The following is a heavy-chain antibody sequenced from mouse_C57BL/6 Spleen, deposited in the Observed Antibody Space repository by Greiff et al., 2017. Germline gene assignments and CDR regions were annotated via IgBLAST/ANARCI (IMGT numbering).Heavy chain of an antibody. D-gene: IGHD2-14*01. CDR2: IDPETGGT. V-gene: IGHV1-15*01. CDR1: GYTFTDYE. Sequence: LVESGAELVRPGASVTLSCKASGYTFTDYEMHWVKQTPVHGLEWIGAIDPETGGTAYNQKFKGKAILTADKSSSTAYMELRSLTSEDSAVYYCTRQVDYWGQGTTLTVSS. J-gene: IGHJ2*01. CDR3: TRQVDY.